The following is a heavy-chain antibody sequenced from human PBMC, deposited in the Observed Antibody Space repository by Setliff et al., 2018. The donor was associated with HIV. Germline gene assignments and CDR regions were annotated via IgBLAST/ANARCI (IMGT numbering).Heavy chain of an antibody. CDR3: AKGAPAYDSSGYYGDYYYYYGMDV. V-gene: IGHV3-30*02. Sequence: GGSLRLSCAASGFTFSSYGMHWVRQAPGKGLEWVAFIRYDGSNKYYADSVKGRFTISRDNSKNTLYLQMNSLRAEDTAVYYCAKGAPAYDSSGYYGDYYYYYGMDVWGQGTTVTVSS. J-gene: IGHJ6*02. D-gene: IGHD3-22*01. CDR2: IRYDGSNK. CDR1: GFTFSSYG.